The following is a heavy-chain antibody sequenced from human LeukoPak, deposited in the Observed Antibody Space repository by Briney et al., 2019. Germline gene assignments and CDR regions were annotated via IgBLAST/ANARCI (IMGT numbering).Heavy chain of an antibody. D-gene: IGHD5-24*01. V-gene: IGHV3-74*01. J-gene: IGHJ4*02. CDR2: INSDGSSR. Sequence: GGSLRLSCAASGFTFSSYWMHWVRQAPGKGLVWVSRINSDGSSRFYADSVKGRFTISRDNAKNTLYLQMNSLRAEDTAVYYCARDEKDGYNSAFDYWGQGTLVTVSS. CDR3: ARDEKDGYNSAFDY. CDR1: GFTFSSYW.